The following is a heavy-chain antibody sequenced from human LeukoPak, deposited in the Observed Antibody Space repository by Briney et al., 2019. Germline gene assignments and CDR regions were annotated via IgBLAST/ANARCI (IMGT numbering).Heavy chain of an antibody. J-gene: IGHJ4*02. CDR3: ARDLLNYGSAYYDVGIFDS. Sequence: PGGSLRLSCEASGFGFSTSGVHWVRQAPGKGLEWMAVISKDGRKNHYADSVKGRLTISRDNSKSTLFLQMNSLRPEDTAIYYCARDLLNYGSAYYDVGIFDSWGQGTLVTVSS. CDR1: GFGFSTSG. V-gene: IGHV3-30*04. CDR2: ISKDGRKN. D-gene: IGHD3-10*01.